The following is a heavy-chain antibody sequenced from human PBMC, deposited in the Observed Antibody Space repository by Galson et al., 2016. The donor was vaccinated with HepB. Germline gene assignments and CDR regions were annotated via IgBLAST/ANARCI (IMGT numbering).Heavy chain of an antibody. Sequence: SLRLSCAASGFILSDYGMHWVRQAPGKGLEWVANIKQDGSEKYYVDSVKGRFTISRDNAKNSLYLQMNSLRAEDTAVYYCARALTNDYWGQGTLVTVSS. V-gene: IGHV3-7*03. CDR1: GFILSDYG. CDR2: IKQDGSEK. D-gene: IGHD1-14*01. CDR3: ARALTNDY. J-gene: IGHJ4*02.